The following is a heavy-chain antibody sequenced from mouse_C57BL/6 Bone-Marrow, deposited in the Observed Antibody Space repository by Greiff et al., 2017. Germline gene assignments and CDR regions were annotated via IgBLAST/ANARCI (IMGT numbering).Heavy chain of an antibody. Sequence: EVMLVESGEGLVKPGGSLKLSCAASGFTFSSYAMSWVRQTPEKRLEWVAYISSGGDYIYYADTVKGRFTISRDNARNTLYLQMSSLKSEDTAMYYCTRVAYYYGSSPWYFDVRGTGTTVTVSS. CDR3: TRVAYYYGSSPWYFDV. D-gene: IGHD1-1*01. CDR1: GFTFSSYA. J-gene: IGHJ1*03. V-gene: IGHV5-9-1*02. CDR2: ISSGGDYI.